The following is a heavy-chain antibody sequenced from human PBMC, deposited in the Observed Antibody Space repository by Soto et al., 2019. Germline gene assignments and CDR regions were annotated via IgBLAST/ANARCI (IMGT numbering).Heavy chain of an antibody. V-gene: IGHV3-72*01. CDR1: GFTFSDHY. D-gene: IGHD3-22*01. J-gene: IGHJ4*02. Sequence: EVQLVESGGGLVQPGGSLRLSCAASGFTFSDHYMDWVRQAPGKGLEWVGRTRNKSNSYTTEYAASVKGRFTISRDDSKYSLYLQMNSLKTEDTAVYYCARVDDSSGYYLDYWGQGTLVTVSS. CDR2: TRNKSNSYTT. CDR3: ARVDDSSGYYLDY.